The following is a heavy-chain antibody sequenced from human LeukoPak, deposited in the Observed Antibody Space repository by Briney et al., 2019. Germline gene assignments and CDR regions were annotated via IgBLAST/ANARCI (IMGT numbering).Heavy chain of an antibody. CDR3: AKGRGWEASYYYYYMDV. J-gene: IGHJ6*03. V-gene: IGHV3-30*02. D-gene: IGHD1-26*01. Sequence: GGSLRLSCAASGFTFSDYNMNWVRQAPGKGLEWVAFIRYDGSNKYYTDSVKGRFTISRDNSKNTLYLQMNSLRAEDTAVYYCAKGRGWEASYYYYYMDVWGKGTTVTISS. CDR2: IRYDGSNK. CDR1: GFTFSDYN.